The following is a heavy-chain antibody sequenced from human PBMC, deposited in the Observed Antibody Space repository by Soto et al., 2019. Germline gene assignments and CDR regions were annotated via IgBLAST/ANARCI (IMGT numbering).Heavy chain of an antibody. J-gene: IGHJ3*01. V-gene: IGHV1-69*04. CDR1: GGTFSTYI. Sequence: QVQLVHSGAEVRKPGSSVKVSCKAPGGTFSTYIISWVLQAPGQGLEWMGRIIPIPDITNYAQKFQGRVTVTADRSTSTAYMELTSLKSEDTAVYYCARDRITTRGDAFDLWGQGTRVTVSS. CDR3: ARDRITTRGDAFDL. CDR2: IIPIPDIT. D-gene: IGHD3-3*01.